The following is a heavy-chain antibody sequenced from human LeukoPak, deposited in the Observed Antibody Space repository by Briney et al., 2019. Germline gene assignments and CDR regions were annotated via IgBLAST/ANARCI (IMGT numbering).Heavy chain of an antibody. CDR1: GGSISSYY. CDR2: IYYSGST. V-gene: IGHV4-59*12. Sequence: SETLSLTCTVSGGSISSYYWSWLRQPPGKGLEWIGYIYYSGSTNYNPSLKSRVTVSVDTSKNQFSLKLSSVTAADTAVYYCAGTYPRTKLRFLEWLPSYYFDYWGQGTLVTVSS. D-gene: IGHD3-3*01. CDR3: AGTYPRTKLRFLEWLPSYYFDY. J-gene: IGHJ4*02.